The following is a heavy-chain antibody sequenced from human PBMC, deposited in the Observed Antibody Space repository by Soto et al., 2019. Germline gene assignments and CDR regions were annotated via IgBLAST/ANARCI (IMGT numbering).Heavy chain of an antibody. CDR1: GGTFSSYA. V-gene: IGHV1-69*01. Sequence: QVQLVQSGAEVKKPGSSVKVSCKASGGTFSSYAISWVRQAPGQGLEWMGGIIPIFGTANYAQKFQGRVTITADESTSTVYMDLSRMRSEDTAVYYCARDSLMITFGGVIVRDDYYYGMDVWGQGTTVTVSS. CDR2: IIPIFGTA. J-gene: IGHJ6*02. CDR3: ARDSLMITFGGVIVRDDYYYGMDV. D-gene: IGHD3-16*02.